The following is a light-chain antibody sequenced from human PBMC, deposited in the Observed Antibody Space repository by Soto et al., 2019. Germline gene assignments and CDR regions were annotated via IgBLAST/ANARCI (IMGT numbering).Light chain of an antibody. CDR2: AAS. J-gene: IGKJ1*01. CDR1: QSISSY. Sequence: DIQMTQSPSSLSASVGDGVTITCRASQSISSYVSWYQQKPGKAPKILIYAASRLQSGVPSRFSGSRSGTDFTLTISSLQPEDFATYYCQQSYSRVTFGQGTKVDIK. V-gene: IGKV1-39*01. CDR3: QQSYSRVT.